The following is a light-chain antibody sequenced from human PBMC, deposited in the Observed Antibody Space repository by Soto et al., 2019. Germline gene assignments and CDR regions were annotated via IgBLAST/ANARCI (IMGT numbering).Light chain of an antibody. CDR1: SSDIGAYNY. V-gene: IGLV2-14*01. Sequence: ALTQPASVSGSPGQSITISCTGTSSDIGAYNYVSWSQQHPGKAPQLMIYEVSNRPSGVSNRFSGSKSGNTASLTISGLQAEDEADYYCSSYTSSSTFVFGTGTKVTVL. CDR3: SSYTSSSTFV. J-gene: IGLJ1*01. CDR2: EVS.